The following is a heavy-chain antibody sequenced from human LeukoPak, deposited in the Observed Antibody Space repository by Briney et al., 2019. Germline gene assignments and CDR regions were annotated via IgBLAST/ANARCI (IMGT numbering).Heavy chain of an antibody. D-gene: IGHD3-22*01. CDR2: IIPIFGTA. CDR1: GGTFSSYA. Sequence: SVKVSCKASGGTFSSYAISWVRQAPGQGLEWMGGIIPIFGTANYAQKFQGRVTITADESTSTAYMELSSLRSEDTAVYYCVRGGYYYDSSGYDYWGQGTLVTVSS. J-gene: IGHJ4*02. V-gene: IGHV1-69*13. CDR3: VRGGYYYDSSGYDY.